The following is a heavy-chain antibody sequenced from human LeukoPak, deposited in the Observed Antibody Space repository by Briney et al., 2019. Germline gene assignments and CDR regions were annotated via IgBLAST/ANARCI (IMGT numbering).Heavy chain of an antibody. J-gene: IGHJ4*02. CDR3: VRGNDYGGPHY. CDR2: IDRDGSRI. D-gene: IGHD4-23*01. Sequence: GGSLRLSCAVSGFTFSSYWMHWVRQAPGKGLVWVSRIDRDGSRINYADSVKGRFTISKDNGKNTLFLQMNSLRAEDAAVYYCVRGNDYGGPHYWGQGTLVTVSS. V-gene: IGHV3-74*01. CDR1: GFTFSSYW.